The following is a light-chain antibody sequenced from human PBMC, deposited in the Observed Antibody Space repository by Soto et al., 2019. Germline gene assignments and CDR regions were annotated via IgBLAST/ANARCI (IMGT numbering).Light chain of an antibody. CDR2: GAS. CDR1: QSISSNY. V-gene: IGKV3-20*01. Sequence: EIVLTQSTGTLSLSPGERATLSCRASQSISSNYLAWYQQRPGQAPRLLIFGASYRATGIPDRFSGSGSGTHFTLTISRLEPEDFAVYYCQQYSSSPPEFTFGPGTKVDSK. J-gene: IGKJ3*01. CDR3: QQYSSSPPEFT.